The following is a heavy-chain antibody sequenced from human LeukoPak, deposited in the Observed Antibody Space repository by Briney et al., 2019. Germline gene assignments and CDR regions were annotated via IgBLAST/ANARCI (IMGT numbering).Heavy chain of an antibody. CDR1: GGSISSSNW. Sequence: SGTLSLTCAVSGGSISSSNWWSWVRQPPGKGLEWIGEIYHRGSTNYNPSLKSRVTISVDTSKNQFSLRLTSVTAADTAVYYCARGPYGSGSYYWAQGTLVTVSS. CDR2: IYHRGST. J-gene: IGHJ4*02. CDR3: ARGPYGSGSYY. D-gene: IGHD3-10*01. V-gene: IGHV4-4*02.